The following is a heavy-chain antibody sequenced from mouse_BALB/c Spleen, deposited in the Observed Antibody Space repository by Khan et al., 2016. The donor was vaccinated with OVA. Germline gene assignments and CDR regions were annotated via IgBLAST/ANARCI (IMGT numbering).Heavy chain of an antibody. V-gene: IGHV1S136*01. CDR2: IYPYNDDT. Sequence: VQLQQSGPELVKPGASVKMSCMASGYTFPSYVIHWVRQKPGQDLEWIGYIYPYNDDTKYNEKFKGKATLTSDKSSSTAFMELSSLTSEDSAVYYCTRQLRQQGFPYWGQGTLVTVSA. J-gene: IGHJ3*01. CDR3: TRQLRQQGFPY. D-gene: IGHD4-1*02. CDR1: GYTFPSYV.